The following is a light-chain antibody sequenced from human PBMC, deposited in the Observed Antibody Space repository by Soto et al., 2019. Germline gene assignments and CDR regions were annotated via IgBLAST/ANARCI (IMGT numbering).Light chain of an antibody. CDR1: QSVSSY. CDR3: QQRSNWIT. V-gene: IGKV3-11*01. J-gene: IGKJ5*01. CDR2: DAS. Sequence: EIVLTQSPATLSLSPGERATLSCRASQSVSSYLAWYHQKPSQAPRLLIYDASNRATGIPARFSGSGSGTDFTLTISSLEPEDFAVYYCQQRSNWITFGQGTRLEIE.